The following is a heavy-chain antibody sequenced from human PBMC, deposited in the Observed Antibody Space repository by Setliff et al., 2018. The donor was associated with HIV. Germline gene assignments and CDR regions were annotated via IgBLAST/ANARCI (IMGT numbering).Heavy chain of an antibody. CDR1: GGSISSSSYY. V-gene: IGHV4-39*07. CDR2: IYYSGNT. Sequence: SETLSLTFTVSGGSISSSSYYWGWIRQPPGKGLEWIGSIYYSGNTYYNPSLKSRVTISVDTSKNQFSLNLNSVTAADTALYYCARDRGILSNWLYYFDSWGQGTLVTVSS. J-gene: IGHJ4*02. D-gene: IGHD6-13*01. CDR3: ARDRGILSNWLYYFDS.